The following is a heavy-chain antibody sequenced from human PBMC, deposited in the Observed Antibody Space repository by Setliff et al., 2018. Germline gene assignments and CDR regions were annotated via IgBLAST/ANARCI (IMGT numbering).Heavy chain of an antibody. D-gene: IGHD2-8*01. Sequence: ASVKVSCKASGYTFNHYGITWVRLAPGQGLEWMGWISAHSGNTFYAPQFQGRLVMTTDTSTNTAYMELRNLTSVDTAMYFCERLVRYCTRVTCQRSSDGDFWGQGTPVTVSS. CDR3: ERLVRYCTRVTCQRSSDGDF. CDR2: ISAHSGNT. V-gene: IGHV1-18*01. CDR1: GYTFNHYG. J-gene: IGHJ4*02.